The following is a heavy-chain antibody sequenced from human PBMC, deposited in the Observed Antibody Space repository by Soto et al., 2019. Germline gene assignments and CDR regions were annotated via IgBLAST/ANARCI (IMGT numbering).Heavy chain of an antibody. Sequence: SETLSLTCTVSGGSISSSSYYWGWIRQPPGKGLEWIGSIYYSGSTYYNQSLKSRVTISVDTSKNQFTLKLSSVTAADTAVYYCASEGEYCTNGVCYTGYYYYMDVWGKGTTVTVSS. D-gene: IGHD2-8*01. V-gene: IGHV4-39*01. CDR1: GGSISSSSYY. CDR2: IYYSGST. J-gene: IGHJ6*03. CDR3: ASEGEYCTNGVCYTGYYYYMDV.